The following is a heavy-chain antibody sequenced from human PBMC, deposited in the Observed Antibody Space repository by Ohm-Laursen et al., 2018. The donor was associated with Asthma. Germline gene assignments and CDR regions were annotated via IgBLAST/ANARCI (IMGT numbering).Heavy chain of an antibody. J-gene: IGHJ2*01. Sequence: SLRLSCAAAGFTFSSYGMHWVRQAPGKGLEWVAVILYDGSNKYYADSVKGRFTISRDNSKNSLYLQMNSLRAEDTAVYYCARGDWYFDLWGRGTLVTVSS. CDR2: ILYDGSNK. V-gene: IGHV3-30*03. CDR1: GFTFSSYG. CDR3: ARGDWYFDL.